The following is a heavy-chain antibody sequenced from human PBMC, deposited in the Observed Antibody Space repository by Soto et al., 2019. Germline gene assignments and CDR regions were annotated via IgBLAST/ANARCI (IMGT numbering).Heavy chain of an antibody. CDR1: GGSFSGYY. Sequence: QVQLQQWGAGLLKPSETLSLTCAVYGGSFSGYYWSWIRQPTGKVLEWIGEINHSGSTNYNPSLKSRVTISVDTSKNQCSLKQSALTAADWAVYYCAATPNRWLHLRWFDSWGQGTLVTVSS. CDR3: AATPNRWLHLRWFDS. D-gene: IGHD5-12*01. V-gene: IGHV4-34*01. CDR2: INHSGST. J-gene: IGHJ5*01.